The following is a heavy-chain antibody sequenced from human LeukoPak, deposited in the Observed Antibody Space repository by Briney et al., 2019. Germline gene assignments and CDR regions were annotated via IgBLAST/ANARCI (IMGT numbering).Heavy chain of an antibody. V-gene: IGHV3-30*18. CDR2: ISYDGSNK. D-gene: IGHD5-18*01. Sequence: GGSLRLSCAASGFTFSSYGMHWVRQAPGKGLEWVAVISYDGSNKYYADSVKGRFTISRDNSKNTLYLQMNSLRAEDTAVYYCAKEAPVASIQLRLGGYFDYWGQGTLVTVSS. CDR1: GFTFSSYG. CDR3: AKEAPVASIQLRLGGYFDY. J-gene: IGHJ4*02.